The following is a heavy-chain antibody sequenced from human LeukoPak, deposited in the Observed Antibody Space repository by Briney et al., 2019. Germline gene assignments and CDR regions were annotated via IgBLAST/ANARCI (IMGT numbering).Heavy chain of an antibody. CDR2: IYTSGST. CDR1: GGSISSGSYY. V-gene: IGHV4-61*02. Sequence: SQTLSLTCTVSGGSISSGSYYWSWIRQPAGTGLEWIGRIYTSGSTNYNPSLKSRVTISVDTSKNQFSLKLSSVTAADTAVYYCARASEITAPNAFDIWGQGTMVTVSS. CDR3: ARASEITAPNAFDI. D-gene: IGHD3-16*01. J-gene: IGHJ3*02.